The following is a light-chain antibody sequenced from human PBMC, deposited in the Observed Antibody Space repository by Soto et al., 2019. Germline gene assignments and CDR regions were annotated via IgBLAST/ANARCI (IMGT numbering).Light chain of an antibody. V-gene: IGKV3D-15*01. CDR1: QSVSSN. CDR2: GAS. J-gene: IGKJ1*01. CDR3: QQYTNWPKT. Sequence: EVVMTQSPATLSVSPGERATLSCRASQSVSSNLVWYQQKPGQAPRLLIYGASTRATGIPERFSGSGSGTEFTLTISSLQSEDFTVYYCQQYTNWPKTFGQGTKVDIK.